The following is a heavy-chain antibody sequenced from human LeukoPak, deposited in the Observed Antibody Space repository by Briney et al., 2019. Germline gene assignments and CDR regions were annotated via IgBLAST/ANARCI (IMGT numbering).Heavy chain of an antibody. D-gene: IGHD3-22*01. CDR2: IIPIFGTA. V-gene: IGHV1-69*05. Sequence: ASVKVSCKASGGTFSSYAISWVRQAPGLGLEWMGRIIPIFGTANYAQKFQGRVTITTDESTSTAYMELSSLRSEDTAVYYCARGSYYYDSSGYFDYWGQGTLVTVSS. J-gene: IGHJ4*02. CDR3: ARGSYYYDSSGYFDY. CDR1: GGTFSSYA.